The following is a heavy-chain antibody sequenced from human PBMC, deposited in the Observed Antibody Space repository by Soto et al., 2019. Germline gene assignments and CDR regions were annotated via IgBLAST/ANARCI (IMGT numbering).Heavy chain of an antibody. CDR2: INSDGSST. V-gene: IGHV3-74*01. CDR1: GFTFSSYW. CDR3: AREAVVTAIYYGMDV. Sequence: EVQLVESGGGLVQPGGSLRLSCAASGFTFSSYWMHWVRQAPGKGLVWVSRINSDGSSTSYADSVKGRFTISRDNAKNTLYLQMNSLRAEDTAVYYCAREAVVTAIYYGMDVWGQGTTVTVSS. J-gene: IGHJ6*02. D-gene: IGHD5-18*01.